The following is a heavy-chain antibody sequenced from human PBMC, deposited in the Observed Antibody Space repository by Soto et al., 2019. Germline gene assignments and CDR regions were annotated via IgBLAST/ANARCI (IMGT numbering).Heavy chain of an antibody. CDR3: ARSGSYSDGDYFQH. J-gene: IGHJ1*01. Sequence: ASVKVSCKASGYTFTSYGISWVRQAPGQGLEWMGWISAYNGNTNYAQKPQGRVTMTTGTSTSTAYMELRSLRSDDTAVYYCARSGSYSDGDYFQHWGQGTLVTVSS. V-gene: IGHV1-18*04. D-gene: IGHD1-26*01. CDR2: ISAYNGNT. CDR1: GYTFTSYG.